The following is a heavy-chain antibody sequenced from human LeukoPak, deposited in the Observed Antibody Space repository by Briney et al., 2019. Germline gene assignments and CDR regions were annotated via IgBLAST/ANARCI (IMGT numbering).Heavy chain of an antibody. Sequence: PGGSLRLSCAASGLTFSGYAMSWVRQAPGKGLEWVSAISGSGGSTYYADPVKGRFTISRNNSKNTLYLQMNSLRAEDTAVYYCAKTRTYYDILTGYYPDYWGQGTLVTVSS. CDR3: AKTRTYYDILTGYYPDY. J-gene: IGHJ4*02. V-gene: IGHV3-23*01. CDR2: ISGSGGST. CDR1: GLTFSGYA. D-gene: IGHD3-9*01.